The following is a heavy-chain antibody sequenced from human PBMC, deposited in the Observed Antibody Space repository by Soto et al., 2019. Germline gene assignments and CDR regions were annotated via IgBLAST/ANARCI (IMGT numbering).Heavy chain of an antibody. J-gene: IGHJ3*02. CDR3: ARDGSSGWVRLQAYAFDI. D-gene: IGHD6-19*01. CDR2: ISSSGSTI. Sequence: PGGSLRLSCAASGFTFSDYYMSWIRQAPGKGLEWVSYISSSGSTIYYADSVKGRFTISRDNAKNSLYLQMNSLRAEDTAVYYCARDGSSGWVRLQAYAFDIWGQGTMVTVS. CDR1: GFTFSDYY. V-gene: IGHV3-11*01.